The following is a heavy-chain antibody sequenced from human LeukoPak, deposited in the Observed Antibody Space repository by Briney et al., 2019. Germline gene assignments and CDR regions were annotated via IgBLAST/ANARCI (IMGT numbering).Heavy chain of an antibody. Sequence: SETLSLTCTVSGASITTYYWTWIRQPPGKGLEWMGYIYHSGSTNYNPSLKSRVTISLDTSRNQFSLRLSSVTAADTAVYFCAREYSTSSEGDYFDYWGQGSLVTVSS. CDR2: IYHSGST. J-gene: IGHJ4*02. CDR1: GASITTYY. D-gene: IGHD6-6*01. V-gene: IGHV4-59*01. CDR3: AREYSTSSEGDYFDY.